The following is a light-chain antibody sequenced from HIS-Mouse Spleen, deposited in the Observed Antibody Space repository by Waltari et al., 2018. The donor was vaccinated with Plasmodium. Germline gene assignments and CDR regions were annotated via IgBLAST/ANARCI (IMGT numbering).Light chain of an antibody. V-gene: IGKV3-15*01. J-gene: IGKJ3*01. CDR2: GAS. CDR1: QRVSSN. Sequence: EIVMTKSPATLSVSPGETAPLSCRASQRVSSNLAWYQQKPGQAPRLLIYGASTRATGIPARFSGSGSGTEFTLTISSLQSEDFAVYYCQQYNNWSFTFGPGTKVDIK. CDR3: QQYNNWSFT.